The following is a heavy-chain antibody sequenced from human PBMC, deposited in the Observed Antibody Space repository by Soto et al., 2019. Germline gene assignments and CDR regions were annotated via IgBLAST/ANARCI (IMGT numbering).Heavy chain of an antibody. Sequence: QVQLVQSGAEVKKPGASVKVSCKASGYTFTGYYMHWVRQAPGQGLEWMGLINPNSGGTNYAQKFQGRVTMTRDTSISTADMELSRLSSDDTAVYYCATTSNSGWYFQPKSYYYYGMDVWGQGTTVTVSS. CDR3: ATTSNSGWYFQPKSYYYYGMDV. V-gene: IGHV1-2*02. D-gene: IGHD6-19*01. CDR1: GYTFTGYY. J-gene: IGHJ6*02. CDR2: INPNSGGT.